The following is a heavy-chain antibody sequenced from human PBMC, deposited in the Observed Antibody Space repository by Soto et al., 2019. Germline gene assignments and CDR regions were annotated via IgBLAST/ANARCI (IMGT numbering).Heavy chain of an antibody. Sequence: QPVGSLRLSCAASGFTFSSYSMNWVRQAPGKGLEWVSYISSSSSTIYYADSVKGRFTISRDNAKNSLYLQMNSLRDEDTAVYYCARGSIAAYEGYYYGMDVWGQGTTVTVSS. V-gene: IGHV3-48*02. CDR3: ARGSIAAYEGYYYGMDV. CDR1: GFTFSSYS. CDR2: ISSSSSTI. J-gene: IGHJ6*02. D-gene: IGHD6-6*01.